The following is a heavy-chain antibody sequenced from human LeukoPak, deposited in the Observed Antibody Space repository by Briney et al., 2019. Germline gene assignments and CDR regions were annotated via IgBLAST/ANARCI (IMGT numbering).Heavy chain of an antibody. J-gene: IGHJ4*02. D-gene: IGHD3-10*01. CDR2: INHSGST. V-gene: IGHV4-34*01. CDR3: ARDLRFGELDY. Sequence: PSETLSLTCAVYGGSFSGYYWSWIRQPPGKGLEWIGEINHSGSTNYNPSLKSRVTISVDTSKNQFSLQLNSVTPEDTAVYYCARDLRFGELDYWGQGTLVTVSS. CDR1: GGSFSGYY.